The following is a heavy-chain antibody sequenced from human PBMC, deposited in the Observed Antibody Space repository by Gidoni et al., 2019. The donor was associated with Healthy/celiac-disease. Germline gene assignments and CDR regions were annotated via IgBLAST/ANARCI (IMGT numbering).Heavy chain of an antibody. D-gene: IGHD6-6*01. CDR3: AKWTFYSSSPGDGDY. Sequence: EVQLLESGGGLVQPGVSLRLSCAAYAFTFRSYAMSWVRQAPGKGLEWFSGISGSGGSTYYADSVKGRFTISRDKSKNTLDLQMNSLRAEDTAVYYCAKWTFYSSSPGDGDYWGQGTLVTVSS. CDR2: ISGSGGST. J-gene: IGHJ4*02. V-gene: IGHV3-23*01. CDR1: AFTFRSYA.